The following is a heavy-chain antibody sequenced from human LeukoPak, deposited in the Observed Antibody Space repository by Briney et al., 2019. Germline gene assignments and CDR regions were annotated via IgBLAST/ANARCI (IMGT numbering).Heavy chain of an antibody. CDR2: ISDSGSST. CDR1: GFTFSSYA. V-gene: IGHV3-23*01. Sequence: GGSLRLSCAASGFTFSSYAMSWVRQAPGKGLEWVSVISDSGSSTYYADSVKGRFTISRDNSKNTLYLQMNSLRAEDTAVYYCAKTPRKIPMDVVVPAAVIFDYWGQGTLVTVSS. J-gene: IGHJ4*02. D-gene: IGHD2-2*01. CDR3: AKTPRKIPMDVVVPAAVIFDY.